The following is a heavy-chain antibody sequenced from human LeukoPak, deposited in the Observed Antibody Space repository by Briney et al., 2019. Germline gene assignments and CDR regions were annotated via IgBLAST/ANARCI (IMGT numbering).Heavy chain of an antibody. V-gene: IGHV4-39*07. CDR3: ARDPEWTVTKWFDP. CDR1: GGSVSSSSYY. D-gene: IGHD4-17*01. CDR2: IYYSGSA. Sequence: KPSETLSLTCTVSGGSVSSSSYYWGWIRQPPGKGLEWIGSIYYSGSAYYNPSLKSRVTISVDTSKNQFSLKLSSVTAADTAVYYCARDPEWTVTKWFDPWGQGTLVTVSS. J-gene: IGHJ5*02.